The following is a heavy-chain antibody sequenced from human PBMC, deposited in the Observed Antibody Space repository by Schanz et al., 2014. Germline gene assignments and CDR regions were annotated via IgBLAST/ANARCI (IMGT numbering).Heavy chain of an antibody. D-gene: IGHD3-10*01. CDR1: GFGFSSYS. Sequence: EVQLVESGGGLIQPGGSLRLSCAASGFGFSSYSMNWVRQAPGKGLEWVSVIGVDGTTTYYADSVKGRFTISRDNSKNTLYLQMNSLRPEDTAVYYCAKYRGYYSVSGSYRELEYWGQGTLVTVSS. CDR2: IGVDGTTT. J-gene: IGHJ4*02. V-gene: IGHV3-23*04. CDR3: AKYRGYYSVSGSYRELEY.